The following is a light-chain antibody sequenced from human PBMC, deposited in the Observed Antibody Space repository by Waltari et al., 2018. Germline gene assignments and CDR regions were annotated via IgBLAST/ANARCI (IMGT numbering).Light chain of an antibody. CDR3: QQYDNLPVT. V-gene: IGKV1-33*01. Sequence: DIQMTQSPSSLSASVGDKVTITCQASQHIPNFLNWYQQKPGKAPQLLIYAVSNLEPGVPSRLSGSASGTDFTLTITSLQPEDFGTYFCQQYDNLPVTFGGGTRVEV. CDR1: QHIPNF. J-gene: IGKJ4*01. CDR2: AVS.